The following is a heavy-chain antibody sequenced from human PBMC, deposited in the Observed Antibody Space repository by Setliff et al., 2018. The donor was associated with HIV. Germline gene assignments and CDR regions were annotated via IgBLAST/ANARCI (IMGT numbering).Heavy chain of an antibody. Sequence: GESLRLSCAASGFTFTTYWMNWVRQAPGKGLEWVSSISSRGGSVYYADSVRGRFTISRDNANNLLYLQMNSLRAEDTAVYYCARDQEHIIVVSATGNMPGYLHYYYMDVWGKGSTVTVSS. J-gene: IGHJ6*03. D-gene: IGHD2-2*01. CDR3: ARDQEHIIVVSATGNMPGYLHYYYMDV. CDR1: GFTFTTYW. CDR2: ISSRGGSV. V-gene: IGHV3-21*01.